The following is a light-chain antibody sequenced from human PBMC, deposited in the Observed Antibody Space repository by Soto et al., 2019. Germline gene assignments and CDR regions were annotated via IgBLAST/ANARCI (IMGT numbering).Light chain of an antibody. CDR1: QVINSF. Sequence: DIQMTQSPSTLSASVGDRVTITCRASQVINSFLAWYQQKPGKAPKLLIYAASSLQTGVPSRFSGSGSATDFTLTINSLQPEDFATYYCQQTDSYPSTFGGGTRLEIK. V-gene: IGKV1-9*01. J-gene: IGKJ5*01. CDR3: QQTDSYPST. CDR2: AAS.